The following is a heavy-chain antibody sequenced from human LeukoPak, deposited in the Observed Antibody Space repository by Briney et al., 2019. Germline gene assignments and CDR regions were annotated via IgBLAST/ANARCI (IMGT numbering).Heavy chain of an antibody. D-gene: IGHD6-19*01. J-gene: IGHJ4*02. V-gene: IGHV3-9*01. CDR1: GFTFDDYA. Sequence: GGSLRLSCAASGFTFDDYAMHWVRQAPGKGLEWVSGISWNSGSIGYADSVKGRFTVSRDNAKNSLYLQMNSLRAEDTALYYCAKDRGPSSGCLDYWGQGTLVTVSS. CDR3: AKDRGPSSGCLDY. CDR2: ISWNSGSI.